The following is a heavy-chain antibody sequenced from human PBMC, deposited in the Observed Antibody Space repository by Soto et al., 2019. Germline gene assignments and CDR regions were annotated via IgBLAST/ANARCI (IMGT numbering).Heavy chain of an antibody. CDR2: ISGYNGNT. CDR1: GYTFTSYG. D-gene: IGHD5-12*01. Sequence: QVQLVQSGAEVKKPGASVKVSCKASGYTFTSYGISWVRQAPGQGLEWMGWISGYNGNTNHAQKFQGRVTMTTDTSTSTAYMELRSLRSDDTAVYYCARGLRGYDGYYYYGMDVRGQGTTVTVSS. J-gene: IGHJ6*02. V-gene: IGHV1-18*01. CDR3: ARGLRGYDGYYYYGMDV.